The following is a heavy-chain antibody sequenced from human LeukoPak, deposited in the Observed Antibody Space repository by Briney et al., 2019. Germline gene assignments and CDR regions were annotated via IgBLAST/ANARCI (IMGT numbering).Heavy chain of an antibody. CDR1: GGSFSGYH. J-gene: IGHJ4*02. Sequence: SETLSLTCAVYGGSFSGYHWSWIRQPPGKGLEWIGEINHRGSTDYNASLKSRVTISVDTSKQQVSLKLNSVTAADTALYYCARVSAARFGDYWGQGTLVTVSS. CDR2: INHRGST. V-gene: IGHV4-34*01. CDR3: ARVSAARFGDY. D-gene: IGHD3-16*01.